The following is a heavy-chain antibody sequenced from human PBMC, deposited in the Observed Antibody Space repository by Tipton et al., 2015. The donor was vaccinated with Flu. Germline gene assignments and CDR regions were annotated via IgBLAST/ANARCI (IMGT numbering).Heavy chain of an antibody. V-gene: IGHV4-38-2*02. J-gene: IGHJ4*02. CDR2: IYHSGST. CDR1: AYSISSGYY. D-gene: IGHD2-15*01. CDR3: TRQVEAATRSSS. Sequence: TLSLTCTVSAYSISSGYYWGWIRQPPGKGLEWIGSIYHSGSTYYNPSLKSRVTMSIDTSKNQFSLKLSSVTVADTAVYYCTRQVEAATRSSSWGQGTLVTVSS.